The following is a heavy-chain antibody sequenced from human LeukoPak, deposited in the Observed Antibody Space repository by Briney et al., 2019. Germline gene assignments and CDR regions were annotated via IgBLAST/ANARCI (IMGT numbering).Heavy chain of an antibody. CDR1: GYTFTSYD. Sequence: SVKVSCKASGYTFTSYDINWVRQATGQGLEWMGWMNPNSGDTSYAREFQDRVTMTRDTSLSTAYMELSRLRSDDTAVYFCARRPINCIITNCYVDYWGQGTLVTVSS. J-gene: IGHJ4*02. V-gene: IGHV1-8*01. CDR2: MNPNSGDT. D-gene: IGHD2-2*01. CDR3: ARRPINCIITNCYVDY.